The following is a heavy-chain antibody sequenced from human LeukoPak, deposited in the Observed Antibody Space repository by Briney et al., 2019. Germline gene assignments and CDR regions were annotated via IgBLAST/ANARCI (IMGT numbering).Heavy chain of an antibody. CDR3: ARDNYDSSTPYYFDY. V-gene: IGHV3-48*03. CDR1: GFTFTNYE. Sequence: GGSLRLSCAASGFTFTNYEMTWVRQAPGKGLEWVSYISSSGTTIYYADSVKGRFTISRDNAKNSLYLQMNSLRAEDTAVYYCARDNYDSSTPYYFDYWGQGTLVTVSS. CDR2: ISSSGTTI. J-gene: IGHJ4*02. D-gene: IGHD3-22*01.